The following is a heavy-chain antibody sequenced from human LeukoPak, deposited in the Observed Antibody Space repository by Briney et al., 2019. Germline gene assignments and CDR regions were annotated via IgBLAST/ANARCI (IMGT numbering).Heavy chain of an antibody. CDR1: GFTFSGSA. D-gene: IGHD5-24*01. CDR2: VRSKANSYAT. Sequence: PGGSLRLSCAASGFTFSGSAMHWVRQASGQGLEWVGRVRSKANSYATEYAASVRGRFTISRDDSKNTAYLQMNSLKIEDTAVYYCTKHDGYNPDYWGQGTLVTVSS. J-gene: IGHJ4*02. V-gene: IGHV3-73*01. CDR3: TKHDGYNPDY.